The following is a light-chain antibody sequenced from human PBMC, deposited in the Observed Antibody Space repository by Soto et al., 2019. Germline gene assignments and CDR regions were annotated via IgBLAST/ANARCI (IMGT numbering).Light chain of an antibody. V-gene: IGKV3-20*01. CDR1: QSLSSIY. J-gene: IGKJ5*01. CDR3: QQYDDSPIT. Sequence: EFVLTQSPGTLSLSSGERATLSCRASQSLSSIYLAWYQQKPGQAPRLLIYGASTRATGIPDRFSGSGSGTDFTLTISRLEPEDFAVYYCQQYDDSPITFGQGTRLEI. CDR2: GAS.